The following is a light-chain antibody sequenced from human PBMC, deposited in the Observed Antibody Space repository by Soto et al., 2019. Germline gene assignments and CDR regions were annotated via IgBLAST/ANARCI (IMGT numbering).Light chain of an antibody. CDR2: DVS. Sequence: QSVRTQSRSVSGSPGQSVTISCTGTNSDIGGYNYVSWYQQHPGKAPKVMIYDVSRRPSGVPDRFSGSKSGNTASLTISGLQAEDEADYYCCSYAGTNTFWVFGGGTKVTVL. J-gene: IGLJ3*02. CDR3: CSYAGTNTFWV. CDR1: NSDIGGYNY. V-gene: IGLV2-11*01.